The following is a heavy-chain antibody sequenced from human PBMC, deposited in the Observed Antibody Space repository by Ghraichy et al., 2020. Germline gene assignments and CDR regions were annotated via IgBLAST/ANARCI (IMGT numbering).Heavy chain of an antibody. J-gene: IGHJ5*02. V-gene: IGHV4-39*01. CDR1: GDSISSSTYY. CDR2: NYYSGST. CDR3: ARVMYYYDSSGYPYSWFDP. Sequence: TLSLTCTVSGDSISSSTYYWGWVRQPPGKGLEWIGSNYYSGSTYYNPFLKSRVTVSVDTSKNQFSLNLSSVTAADTTVYYCARVMYYYDSSGYPYSWFDPWGQGTLVTVSS. D-gene: IGHD3-22*01.